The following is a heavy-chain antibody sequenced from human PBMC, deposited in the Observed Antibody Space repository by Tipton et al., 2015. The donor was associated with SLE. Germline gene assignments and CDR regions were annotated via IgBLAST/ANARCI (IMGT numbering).Heavy chain of an antibody. Sequence: GLVKPSETLSLICTVSGASISSPSYYWDWIRQPPGKGLEWVGTVYYDGTAYYNPSLKSRVTISVDTSKNQFSLKLSSVTAADTAVYYCARVYSSSHPDVWGKGTTVTVSS. CDR2: VYYDGTA. V-gene: IGHV4-39*07. CDR1: GASISSPSYY. D-gene: IGHD6-13*01. J-gene: IGHJ6*04. CDR3: ARVYSSSHPDV.